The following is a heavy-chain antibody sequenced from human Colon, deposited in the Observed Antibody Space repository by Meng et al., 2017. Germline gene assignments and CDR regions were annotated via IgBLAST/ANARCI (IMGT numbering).Heavy chain of an antibody. CDR2: IHHGGTT. D-gene: IGHD4-23*01. CDR3: ARIDYGGNGIEKYFFDY. V-gene: IGHV4-4*02. J-gene: IGHJ4*02. Sequence: QGALQESGPGLVKPSGTLSLTCAVSGGSISSNYWWSWVRQSPKKGLEWIGEIHHGGTTNYNPSLKSRVTISVDTSNNQFSLKLSSVTAADTAVYYCARIDYGGNGIEKYFFDYWGQGTLVTVSS. CDR1: GGSISSNYW.